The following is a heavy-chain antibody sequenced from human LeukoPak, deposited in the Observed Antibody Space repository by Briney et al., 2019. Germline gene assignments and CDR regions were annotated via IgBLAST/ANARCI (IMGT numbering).Heavy chain of an antibody. V-gene: IGHV1-46*01. CDR3: ARDYYGSGSPTHGVC. Sequence: GASVKVSCKASGYTFTSYYMHWVRQAPGQGLEWMGIINPSGGSTSYAQKFQGRVTMTRDTSTSTVYMELSSLRSEDTAVYYCARDYYGSGSPTHGVCWGQGTLVTVSS. CDR2: INPSGGST. D-gene: IGHD3-10*01. CDR1: GYTFTSYY. J-gene: IGHJ4*02.